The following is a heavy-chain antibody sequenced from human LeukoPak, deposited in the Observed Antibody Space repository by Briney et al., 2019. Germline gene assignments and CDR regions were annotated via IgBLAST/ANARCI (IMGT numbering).Heavy chain of an antibody. CDR3: AKDTHYGSGSQFDY. CDR2: ISWDGGST. J-gene: IGHJ4*02. D-gene: IGHD3-10*01. Sequence: GGSLRLSCAASGFTFDDYTMHWVRQAPGKGLEWVSLISWDGGSTYYADSVKGRFTISRDNSKNSLYLQMNSLRTEDTALYYCAKDTHYGSGSQFDYWGQGTLVTVSS. V-gene: IGHV3-43*01. CDR1: GFTFDDYT.